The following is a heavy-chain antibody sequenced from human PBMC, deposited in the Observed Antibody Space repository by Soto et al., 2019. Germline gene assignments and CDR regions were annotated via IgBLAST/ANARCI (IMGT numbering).Heavy chain of an antibody. CDR1: GYIFTSYG. J-gene: IGHJ5*02. CDR3: ARTVYSKGRLASP. CDR2: ISTYNGNT. D-gene: IGHD6-13*01. V-gene: IGHV1-18*01. Sequence: GASVKVSCKASGYIFTSYGINWVRQAPGQGLEWMGWISTYNGNTDYAQKFQGRVTMTTDTSTSTAYMELRSLRSDDTAVYYCARTVYSKGRLASPGGQRTLVRVFS.